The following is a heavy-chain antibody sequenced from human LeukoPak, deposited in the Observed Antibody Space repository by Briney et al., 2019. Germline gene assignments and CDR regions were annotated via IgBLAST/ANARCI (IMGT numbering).Heavy chain of an antibody. J-gene: IGHJ4*02. CDR1: GFTFSSYA. D-gene: IGHD3-3*01. Sequence: GGSLRLSCAASGFTFSSYAMGWVRQAPGKGLEWVSAIGGSGTSKYYPDPLKGRFTISRDNSKNTLYLQMSSLRAEDTALYYCAKSGYDFWSGYYGYWGQGTLVTVSS. CDR3: AKSGYDFWSGYYGY. CDR2: IGGSGTSK. V-gene: IGHV3-23*01.